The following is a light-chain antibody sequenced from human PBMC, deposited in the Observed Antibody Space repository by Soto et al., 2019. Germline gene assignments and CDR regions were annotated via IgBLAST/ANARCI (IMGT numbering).Light chain of an antibody. CDR1: SSDVGGYNY. Sequence: QSVLTQPRSVSGSPGQSVTISCTGTSSDVGGYNYVSWYQQHPGKAPKLMIYDVTKRPSGVPGRFSGSKSGNTASLTISGLQAEDEADYHCCSYAGSYTLVFGGGTKVTVL. CDR2: DVT. V-gene: IGLV2-11*01. J-gene: IGLJ2*01. CDR3: CSYAGSYTLV.